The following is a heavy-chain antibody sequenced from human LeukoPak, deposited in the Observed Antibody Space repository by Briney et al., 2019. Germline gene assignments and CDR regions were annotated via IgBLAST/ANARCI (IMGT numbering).Heavy chain of an antibody. CDR2: LSGTGGST. V-gene: IGHV3-23*01. Sequence: PGGSLRLSCAASGFTFSNYAMSWVRQAPGKGLERVSTLSGTGGSTYYADSVKGRFTISRDNSKNTLYLQVSSLRAEDTAVYYCARRFDYWGQGILVTVSS. J-gene: IGHJ4*02. CDR3: ARRFDY. CDR1: GFTFSNYA.